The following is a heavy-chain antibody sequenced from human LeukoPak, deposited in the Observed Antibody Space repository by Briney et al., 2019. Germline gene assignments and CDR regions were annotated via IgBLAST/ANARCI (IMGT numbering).Heavy chain of an antibody. D-gene: IGHD4-17*01. CDR3: ASSRDYVSYYGMDV. CDR2: IYSGGST. Sequence: PGGSLRLSCAASGFTVSNNYMSWVRQAPGKGLEWVSVIYSGGSTYYADSVKGRFTISRDTSKNTLSLQMNSLRAEDTAVYYCASSRDYVSYYGMDVWGRGTTVTVSS. CDR1: GFTVSNNY. V-gene: IGHV3-53*01. J-gene: IGHJ6*02.